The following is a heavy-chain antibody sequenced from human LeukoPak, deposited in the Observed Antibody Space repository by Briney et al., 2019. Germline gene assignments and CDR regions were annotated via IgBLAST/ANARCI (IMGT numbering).Heavy chain of an antibody. CDR2: IYYSGST. D-gene: IGHD6-25*01. Sequence: PSETLSLTCTVSGGSINSSSYYWGWIRQPPGKGLEWIGSIYYSGSTYYNPSLKSRVTISVDTSKNQFSLKLSSVTAADTAVYYCARGGRYSGGGYFDYWGQGTLVTVSS. J-gene: IGHJ4*02. V-gene: IGHV4-39*07. CDR1: GGSINSSSYY. CDR3: ARGGRYSGGGYFDY.